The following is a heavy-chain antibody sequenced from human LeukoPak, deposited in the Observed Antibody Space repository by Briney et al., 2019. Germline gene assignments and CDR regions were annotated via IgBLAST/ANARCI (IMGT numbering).Heavy chain of an antibody. J-gene: IGHJ6*02. CDR1: GGTFGSYA. CDR3: ARGRVVIRFCGMDV. CDR2: IIPIFGTA. D-gene: IGHD3-3*01. V-gene: IGHV1-69*13. Sequence: SVKVSCKASGGTFGSYAISWVRQAPGQGLEWMGGIIPIFGTANYAQKFQGRVTITADESTSTAYMELSSLRSEDTAVYYCARGRVVIRFCGMDVWGQGTTVTVSS.